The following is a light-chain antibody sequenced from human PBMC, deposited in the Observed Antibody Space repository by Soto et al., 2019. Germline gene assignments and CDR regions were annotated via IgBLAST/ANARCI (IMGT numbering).Light chain of an antibody. CDR1: QSISSY. CDR3: QQHSHWPPWT. V-gene: IGKV3-11*01. J-gene: IGKJ1*01. Sequence: EIVLTQSPATLSLSPGERATLSCSSSQSISSYLAWYQQKPGQTPRLLIYDASNRTTDIPARFSGGGSGTDFTLTITDLEPEDFAVYYCQQHSHWPPWTFGQGTKVDIK. CDR2: DAS.